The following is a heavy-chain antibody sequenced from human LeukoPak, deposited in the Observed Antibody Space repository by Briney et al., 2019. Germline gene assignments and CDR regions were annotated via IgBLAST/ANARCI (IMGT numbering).Heavy chain of an antibody. CDR2: IYSGGDT. CDR1: GFTVSSNY. V-gene: IGHV3-53*01. Sequence: GGSLRLSCPASGFTVSSNYMSWVRQAPGKGLEWVSIIYSGGDTYYTDSVKGRFTLSRDNSKNTLFLQMNSLRAEDTAVYYCARGRQQLAYFDYWGQGTLVTVSS. J-gene: IGHJ4*02. D-gene: IGHD6-13*01. CDR3: ARGRQQLAYFDY.